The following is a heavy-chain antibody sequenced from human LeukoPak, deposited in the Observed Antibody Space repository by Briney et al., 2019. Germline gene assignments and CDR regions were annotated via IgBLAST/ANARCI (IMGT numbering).Heavy chain of an antibody. V-gene: IGHV3-21*01. CDR3: ARDHYDSSGYYSEDY. Sequence: GGSLRLSCAASGFTFSSYSMNWVRQAPGKGLEWVSSISSSSSYIYYADSVKGRFTISRDNAKNSLYLQMNSLRAEDTAVCYCARDHYDSSGYYSEDYWGQGTLVTVSS. CDR2: ISSSSSYI. CDR1: GFTFSSYS. D-gene: IGHD3-22*01. J-gene: IGHJ4*02.